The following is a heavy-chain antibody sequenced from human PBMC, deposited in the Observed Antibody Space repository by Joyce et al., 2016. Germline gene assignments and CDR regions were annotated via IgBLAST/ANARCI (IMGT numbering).Heavy chain of an antibody. Sequence: VQLVESGGGLVQPGGSLRLSCVSSGFTFRKYYMGWIRQAPGKGREWVANRKADGSEKSYVGSVEGRFTISRDNAKNSLYLQINGLRAEDTAVYYCAREYFWRYDYWGQGTLVTVSS. D-gene: IGHD3-3*01. J-gene: IGHJ4*02. V-gene: IGHV3-7*01. CDR2: RKADGSEK. CDR1: GFTFRKYY. CDR3: AREYFWRYDY.